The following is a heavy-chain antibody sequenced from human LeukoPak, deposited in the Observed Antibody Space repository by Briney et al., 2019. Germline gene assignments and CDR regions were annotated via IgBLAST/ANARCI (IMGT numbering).Heavy chain of an antibody. V-gene: IGHV4-59*11. J-gene: IGHJ6*02. Sequence: SETLSLTSTVSGGSISRHYWSWIRQPPGKGLEWMGYIYHSGSTNYNPSLKSRVTISVDTSKNQFSLKVSSVTAADTAVYYCARDPSYSSSSYYYYYGMDVWGQGTTVTVSS. D-gene: IGHD6-13*01. CDR1: GGSISRHY. CDR3: ARDPSYSSSSYYYYYGMDV. CDR2: IYHSGST.